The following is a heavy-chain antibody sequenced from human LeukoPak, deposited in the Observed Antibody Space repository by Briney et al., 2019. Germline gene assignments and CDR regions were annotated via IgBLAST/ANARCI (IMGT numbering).Heavy chain of an antibody. Sequence: GGSLRLSCAASGFTFSSYWMHWVRQAPGKGLVWVSRINSDGSSTSYADSVKGRFTISRDNAKNTLYLQMSSLRAEDTAVYYCARDMGYYYDSSGLGWFDPWGQGTLVTVSS. V-gene: IGHV3-74*01. J-gene: IGHJ5*02. CDR1: GFTFSSYW. D-gene: IGHD3-22*01. CDR2: INSDGSST. CDR3: ARDMGYYYDSSGLGWFDP.